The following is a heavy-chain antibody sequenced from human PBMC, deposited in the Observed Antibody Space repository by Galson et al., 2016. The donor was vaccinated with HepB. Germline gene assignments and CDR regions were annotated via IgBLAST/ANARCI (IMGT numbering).Heavy chain of an antibody. V-gene: IGHV4-4*02. Sequence: ATLSLTCAVSGVSISSSDWWRWVRQPPGQGLEWIRQIFHTGRVNYTPSLASRVTISIATSNNHFSLRLTSVTAADTALYYCARQYWGGPSDYWGQGTLVIVSS. D-gene: IGHD2/OR15-2a*01. J-gene: IGHJ4*02. CDR3: ARQYWGGPSDY. CDR1: GVSISSSDW. CDR2: IFHTGRV.